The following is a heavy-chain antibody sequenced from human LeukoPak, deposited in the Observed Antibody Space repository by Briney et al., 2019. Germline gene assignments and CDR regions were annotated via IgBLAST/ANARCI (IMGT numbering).Heavy chain of an antibody. CDR2: INPNSGGT. D-gene: IGHD5-12*01. J-gene: IGHJ5*02. CDR1: GYTFTGYY. V-gene: IGHV1-2*02. CDR3: ARQRRLRSGNNWFDP. Sequence: ASVKVSCKASGYTFTGYYMHWVRQAPRQGLEWMGWINPNSGGTNYAQKFQGRVTMTRDTSISTAYMELSRLRSDDTAVYYCARQRRLRSGNNWFDPWGQGTLVTVSS.